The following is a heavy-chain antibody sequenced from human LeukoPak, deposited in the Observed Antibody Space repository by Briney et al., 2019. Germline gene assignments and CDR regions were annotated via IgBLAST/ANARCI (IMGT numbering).Heavy chain of an antibody. CDR3: ARGTGRAFDI. Sequence: SETLSLTCTVSGGSISSYYWSWIRQPPGKGLEWIGYIYYSGSTNYNPSLKSRVTISVDTSKNQFSLKLSSVTAADTAVYYCARGTGRAFDIWSQGTMVTVSS. D-gene: IGHD1-1*01. J-gene: IGHJ3*02. V-gene: IGHV4-59*08. CDR1: GGSISSYY. CDR2: IYYSGST.